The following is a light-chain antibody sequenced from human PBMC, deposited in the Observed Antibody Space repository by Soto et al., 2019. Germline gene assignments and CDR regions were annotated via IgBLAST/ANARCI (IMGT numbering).Light chain of an antibody. V-gene: IGKV1-5*01. Sequence: DIQMTQSPSTLSASVGDRVTITCRASQSISSWLAWYQQKPGKAPKLLIYDASSLESGVPSRFSGSGSGTEFTLTIRSLKPDDFATDYCQQYSTYWTFGQGTKVDIK. J-gene: IGKJ1*01. CDR3: QQYSTYWT. CDR1: QSISSW. CDR2: DAS.